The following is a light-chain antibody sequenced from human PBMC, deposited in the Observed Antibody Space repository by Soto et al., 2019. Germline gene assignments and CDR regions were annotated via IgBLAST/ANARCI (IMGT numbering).Light chain of an antibody. CDR2: GAS. CDR1: QSVGSK. CDR3: QQYNNRPPLT. Sequence: EIVMTQSPDTLSVSPGERATLSCRASQSVGSKLAWYQQKPGQAPRLLIYGASTRATAIPARFSGSGSGTEFTLTISSLQSEDFAVYYCQQYNNRPPLTFGGGTKVEIK. J-gene: IGKJ4*01. V-gene: IGKV3-15*01.